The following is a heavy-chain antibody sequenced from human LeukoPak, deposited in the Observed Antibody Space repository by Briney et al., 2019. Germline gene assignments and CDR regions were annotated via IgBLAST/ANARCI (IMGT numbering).Heavy chain of an antibody. CDR1: GYTFTGYY. J-gene: IGHJ4*02. V-gene: IGHV1-2*06. CDR2: INPNSGGT. D-gene: IGHD6-13*01. Sequence: ASVKVSCKASGYTFTGYYMHWVRQAPGQGLEWMGRINPNSGGTNYAQKFQGRVTMTRDTSISTAYMELSRLRSDDTAVYYCARVEIAAAGTRSDYWGQGTLVTVPS. CDR3: ARVEIAAAGTRSDY.